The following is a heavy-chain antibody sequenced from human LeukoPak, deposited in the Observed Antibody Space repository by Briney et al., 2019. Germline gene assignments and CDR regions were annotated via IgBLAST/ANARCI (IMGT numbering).Heavy chain of an antibody. CDR1: GFTFSSSA. J-gene: IGHJ4*02. CDR2: FSRDGINT. V-gene: IGHV3-30*10. Sequence: GGSLRLSCAASGFTFSSSAMHWVRQAPGKGLEWLAVFSRDGINTYYTDSVKGRFPISRDNSKNIFYLQMNSLRIEDTAIYYCATGKLDASGFDFMLPFWGQGTLVSVSS. D-gene: IGHD5-12*01. CDR3: ATGKLDASGFDFMLPF.